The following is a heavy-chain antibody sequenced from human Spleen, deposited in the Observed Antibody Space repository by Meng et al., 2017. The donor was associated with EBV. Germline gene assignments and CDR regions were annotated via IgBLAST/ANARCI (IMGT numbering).Heavy chain of an antibody. CDR3: ARGEGVVGARQFDY. J-gene: IGHJ4*02. V-gene: IGHV4-39*07. CDR2: INFGGSI. Sequence: QVQLQESGPGLAKPSEXLSLTCTVSGDSISRSPYYWGWIRQPPGKGLEWIASINFGGSINYNPSLKSRVTISVDTSQNQFSLKVSSVTAADTAVYYCARGEGVVGARQFDYWGQGTLVTVSS. CDR1: GDSISRSPYY. D-gene: IGHD2-15*01.